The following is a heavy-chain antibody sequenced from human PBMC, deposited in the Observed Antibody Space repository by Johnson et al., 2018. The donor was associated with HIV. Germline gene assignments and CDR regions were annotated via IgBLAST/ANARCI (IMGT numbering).Heavy chain of an antibody. J-gene: IGHJ3*02. V-gene: IGHV3-30*18. D-gene: IGHD7-27*01. CDR3: AKLGRALFDAFDI. Sequence: QVQLVESGGGVVQPGRSLRLSCAASGFTFSSYGMHWVRQAPGKGLEWVAVISYDGSDKYYADSVNGRFTISRDNSENTMYLQMNRLRAEDTAVYYCAKLGRALFDAFDIWGQGTMVAVSS. CDR1: GFTFSSYG. CDR2: ISYDGSDK.